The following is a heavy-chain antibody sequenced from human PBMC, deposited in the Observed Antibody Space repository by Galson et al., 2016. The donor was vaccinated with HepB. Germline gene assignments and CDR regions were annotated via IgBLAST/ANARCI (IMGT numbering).Heavy chain of an antibody. CDR3: ARARFLEGYFDY. CDR1: GYTFSSYA. Sequence: SVKVSCKASGYTFSSYAIYWVRQAPGQRLEWMGWINAGTGQTRYSQNFQGRVTITRDTSARTAYMELSSLRSEDTAVFYCARARFLEGYFDYWGQGTTVTVSS. CDR2: INAGTGQT. D-gene: IGHD3-3*01. V-gene: IGHV1-3*01. J-gene: IGHJ4*02.